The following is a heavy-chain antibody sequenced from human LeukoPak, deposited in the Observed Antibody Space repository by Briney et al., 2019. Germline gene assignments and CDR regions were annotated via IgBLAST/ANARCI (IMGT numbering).Heavy chain of an antibody. J-gene: IGHJ4*02. Sequence: SETLSLTCTVSGYSISSGYYWGWIRQPPGKGLEWIGSIYHSGSTYYNPSLKSRVTISVDTSKNQFSLKLSSVTAADTAVYYCARVKEAAEYYFDYWGQGTLVTVSS. CDR2: IYHSGST. CDR3: ARVKEAAEYYFDY. CDR1: GYSISSGYY. D-gene: IGHD6-13*01. V-gene: IGHV4-38-2*02.